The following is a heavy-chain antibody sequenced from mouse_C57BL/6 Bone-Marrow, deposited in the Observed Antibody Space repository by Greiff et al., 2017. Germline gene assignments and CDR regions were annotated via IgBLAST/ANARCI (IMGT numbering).Heavy chain of an antibody. V-gene: IGHV1-52*01. CDR1: GYTFTSYW. CDR2: IDPSDSGT. CDR3: ARRGAVVAQCDV. Sequence: QVQLQQPGAELVRPGSSVKLSCKASGYTFTSYWMHWVKQRPIQGLEWIGNIDPSDSGTHYNQKFKDKATLTVDKSSSAAYMQLSSLTSEDSAVYYCARRGAVVAQCDVWGTGTTVTVSS. D-gene: IGHD1-1*01. J-gene: IGHJ1*03.